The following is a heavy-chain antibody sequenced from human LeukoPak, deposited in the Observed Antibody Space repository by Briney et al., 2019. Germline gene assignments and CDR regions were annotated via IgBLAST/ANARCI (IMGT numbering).Heavy chain of an antibody. CDR3: VKDIESYYYGMDV. CDR2: ISWNGGTI. Sequence: GRSLRPSCSASRFTFRDYAMHWVRQVPGKGLEWVSGISWNGGTIGYADSVKGRFTISRDNGKNSLYLQMNSLRAEDTALYYCVKDIESYYYGMDVWGQGTTVTVSS. CDR1: RFTFRDYA. V-gene: IGHV3-9*01. J-gene: IGHJ6*02.